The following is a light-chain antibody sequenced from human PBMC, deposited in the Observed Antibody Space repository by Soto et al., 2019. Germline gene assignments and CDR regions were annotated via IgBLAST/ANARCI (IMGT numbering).Light chain of an antibody. J-gene: IGKJ5*01. Sequence: DIQMTQSPSSVSASVGDKVTITCRASRDIKNNLAWLQQLPGKAPKLLIFAASGLQSGVPSRFSGSGSGTDFTLTISSLQPEDFATYYCQQSYSSPITFGQGTRLEIK. CDR3: QQSYSSPIT. V-gene: IGKV1-39*01. CDR2: AAS. CDR1: RDIKNN.